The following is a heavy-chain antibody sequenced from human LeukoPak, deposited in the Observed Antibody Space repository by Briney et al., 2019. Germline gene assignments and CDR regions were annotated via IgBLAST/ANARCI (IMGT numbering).Heavy chain of an antibody. D-gene: IGHD6-19*01. V-gene: IGHV3-53*01. J-gene: IGHJ6*03. CDR2: IYSGGST. CDR1: GFTFSSYS. Sequence: GGSLRLSCAASGFTFSSYSMNWVRQAPGKGLEWVSVIYSGGSTYYADSVKGRFTISRDNSKNTLYLQMNSLRAEDTAVYYCARASSSGWYSPYYYYMDVWGKGTTVTISS. CDR3: ARASSSGWYSPYYYYMDV.